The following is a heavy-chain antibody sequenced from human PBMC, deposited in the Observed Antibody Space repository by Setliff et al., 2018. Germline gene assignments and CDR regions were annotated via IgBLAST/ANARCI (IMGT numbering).Heavy chain of an antibody. CDR2: IYHGGTT. V-gene: IGHV4-38-2*01. J-gene: IGHJ4*02. CDR1: GYSIRNGYY. CDR3: ARHSSWGTVTDRLHYYFFDF. D-gene: IGHD3-10*01. Sequence: SETLSLTCGVSGYSIRNGYYWAWIRQPPGKGLEWIGSIYHGGTTYYSPSLKTRVTMSVDPSKNQFSLHLSSVTAADTAIYYCARHSSWGTVTDRLHYYFFDFWGQGTLVTVSS.